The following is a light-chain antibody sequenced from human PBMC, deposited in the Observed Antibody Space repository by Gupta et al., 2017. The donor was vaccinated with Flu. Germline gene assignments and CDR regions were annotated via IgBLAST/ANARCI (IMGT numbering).Light chain of an antibody. Sequence: KTARITCGGNNIGSKSVHWYQQKPGQAPVLVVYDDSDRPSGIPERFSGSNSGNTATLTISRVEAGDEADYYCQVWDSSSDHLWVFGGGTKLTVL. J-gene: IGLJ3*02. CDR2: DDS. V-gene: IGLV3-21*03. CDR3: QVWDSSSDHLWV. CDR1: NIGSKS.